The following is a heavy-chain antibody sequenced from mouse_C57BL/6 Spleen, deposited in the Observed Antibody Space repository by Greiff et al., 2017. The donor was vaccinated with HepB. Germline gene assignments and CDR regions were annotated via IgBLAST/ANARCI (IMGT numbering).Heavy chain of an antibody. V-gene: IGHV14-1*01. CDR2: IDPEDGDT. Sequence: EVKLQESGAELVRPGASVKLSCTASGFNIKDYYMHWVKQRPEQGLEWIGRIDPEDGDTEYAPKFQGKATMTADTSSNTAYLQLSSLTSEDTAVYYCTNGNSRDFFDYWGQGTTLTVSS. D-gene: IGHD2-1*01. CDR1: GFNIKDYY. CDR3: TNGNSRDFFDY. J-gene: IGHJ2*01.